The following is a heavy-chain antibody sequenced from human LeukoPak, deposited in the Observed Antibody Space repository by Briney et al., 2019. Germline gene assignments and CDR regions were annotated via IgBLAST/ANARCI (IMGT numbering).Heavy chain of an antibody. Sequence: SETLSLTCTVSGGSISSGTYYWSWIRQPAGKGLEWIGRIYTSGSANYNPSLMGRVTISLDTSKNQFSLMLSSVTAADTAVYYCARRGFPNSGNFGYWGQGTLVTVSS. J-gene: IGHJ4*02. CDR1: GGSISSGTYY. D-gene: IGHD1-26*01. CDR3: ARRGFPNSGNFGY. CDR2: IYTSGSA. V-gene: IGHV4-61*02.